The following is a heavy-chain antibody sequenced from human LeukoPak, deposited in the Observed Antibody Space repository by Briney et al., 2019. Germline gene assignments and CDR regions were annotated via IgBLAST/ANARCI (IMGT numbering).Heavy chain of an antibody. CDR3: ARDDGGRQD. CDR2: IYYRVTS. Sequence: SETLSLTRTVSGDSINTYYWSWIRQPPGKGLEWIGYIYYRVTSDYNPSLKSRVTMSVDMSTSQISLKLSSVTAADTAVYYCARDDGGRQDWGQGTLVTVSS. V-gene: IGHV4-59*12. J-gene: IGHJ4*02. CDR1: GDSINTYY.